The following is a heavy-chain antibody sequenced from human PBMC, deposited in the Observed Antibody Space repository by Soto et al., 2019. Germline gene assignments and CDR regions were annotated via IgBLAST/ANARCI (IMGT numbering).Heavy chain of an antibody. J-gene: IGHJ4*02. V-gene: IGHV4-31*03. CDR1: GGSISSGGYY. D-gene: IGHD4-4*01. Sequence: TSETLSLTCTVSGGSISSGGYYWSWIRQHPGKGLEWIGYIYYSGSTYYNPSLKSRVTISVDTSKNQFSLKLSSVTAADTAVYYCARGNLNILFDYWGQGTLVTVSS. CDR2: IYYSGST. CDR3: ARGNLNILFDY.